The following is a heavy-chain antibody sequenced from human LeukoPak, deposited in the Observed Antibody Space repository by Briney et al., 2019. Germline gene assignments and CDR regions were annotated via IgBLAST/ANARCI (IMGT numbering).Heavy chain of an antibody. V-gene: IGHV3-33*01. CDR3: ARGTSSWANYYYYYYMDV. CDR2: IWYDGSNK. CDR1: GFTFSSYG. Sequence: GGSLRLSCAASGFTFSSYGMHWVRQAPGKGLEWVAVIWYDGSNKYYADSVKGRFTISRDNSKNTLYLQMNSLRAEDTAVYYCARGTSSWANYYYYYYMDVWGKGTTVTVSS. D-gene: IGHD6-13*01. J-gene: IGHJ6*03.